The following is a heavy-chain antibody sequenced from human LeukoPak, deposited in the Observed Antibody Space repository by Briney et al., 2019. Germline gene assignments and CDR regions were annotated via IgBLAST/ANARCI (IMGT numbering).Heavy chain of an antibody. CDR3: ARGTMMVGP. Sequence: SETLSLTCTVSGGSISSYYWSWIRQPPGKELEWIGYIYYSGSTTYNPSLKSRVTISVDTSKNQFSLKLTSVTAADTAVYYCARGTMMVGPWGQGTLVTVSS. V-gene: IGHV4-59*01. D-gene: IGHD3-22*01. CDR1: GGSISSYY. J-gene: IGHJ5*02. CDR2: IYYSGST.